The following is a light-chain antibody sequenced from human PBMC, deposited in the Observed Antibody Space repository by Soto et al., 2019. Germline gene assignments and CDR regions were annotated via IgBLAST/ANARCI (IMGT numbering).Light chain of an antibody. CDR1: QTISSW. Sequence: DIQMTQSPSTLSGSVGDRVTITCRASQTISSWLAWYQQKPGKAPKLLIYDASNLKSGVPSRFSGSGSGTDFTFTISSLQPEDIATYYCQQYDNLPVFGTGTKVDI. V-gene: IGKV1-33*01. J-gene: IGKJ1*01. CDR2: DAS. CDR3: QQYDNLPV.